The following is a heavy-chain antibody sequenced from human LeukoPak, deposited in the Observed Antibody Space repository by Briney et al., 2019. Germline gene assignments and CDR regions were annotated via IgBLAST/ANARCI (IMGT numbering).Heavy chain of an antibody. Sequence: SVKVSCKAFRGTFSSYAISWVRQAPGQGLEWMGGIIPIFGTANYAQKFQGRVTITADESTSTAYMELSSLRSEDTAVYYCARDLYSSGRHYYYYYGMDVWGKGTTVTVSS. V-gene: IGHV1-69*13. CDR2: IIPIFGTA. CDR3: ARDLYSSGRHYYYYYGMDV. J-gene: IGHJ6*04. D-gene: IGHD6-19*01. CDR1: RGTFSSYA.